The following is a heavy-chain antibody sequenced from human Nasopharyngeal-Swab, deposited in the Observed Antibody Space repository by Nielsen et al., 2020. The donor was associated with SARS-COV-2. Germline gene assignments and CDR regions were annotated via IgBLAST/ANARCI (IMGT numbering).Heavy chain of an antibody. CDR2: TYYRSMWKN. CDR1: GDSVSDHRAT. V-gene: IGHV6-1*01. CDR3: ASLSSSSWFFDY. J-gene: IGHJ4*01. Sequence: LRLSCAISGDSVSDHRATWNWIRQSPSRGLEWLGRTYYRSMWKNDYLVAVKSRITINPDTSKNQFSLHLNSVTPEDTAVYYCASLSSSSWFFDYWGHGTLVTVSS. D-gene: IGHD6-13*01.